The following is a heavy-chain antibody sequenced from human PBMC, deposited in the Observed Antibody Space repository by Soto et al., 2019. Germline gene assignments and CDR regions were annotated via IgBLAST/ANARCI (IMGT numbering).Heavy chain of an antibody. CDR3: AKRESLRGGPADL. CDR1: GFTFSTYM. Sequence: PGGSLRLSCAASGFTFSTYMMSWFRQAQGKGLKWVPTIVGGGGSTHYRDSVKGRFIISIDSFKTMFFLQMNNLKVEDSAVYYCAKRESLRGGPADLWGQGTLVTVSS. V-gene: IGHV3-23*01. CDR2: IVGGGGST. D-gene: IGHD2-15*01. J-gene: IGHJ5*02.